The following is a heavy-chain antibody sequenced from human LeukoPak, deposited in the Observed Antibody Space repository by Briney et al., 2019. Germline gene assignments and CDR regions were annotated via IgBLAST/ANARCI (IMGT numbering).Heavy chain of an antibody. J-gene: IGHJ6*03. V-gene: IGHV3-21*01. CDR1: GFTFSSYS. CDR2: ISSSSSYI. CDR3: AREGGSPPGYYYYYMDV. Sequence: GGSLRLSCGASGFTFSSYSMNWVRQAPGKGLEWVSSISSSSSYIYYADSVKGRFTISRDNAKNSLYLQMNSLRAEDTAVYYCAREGGSPPGYYYYYMDVWGKGTTVTVSS.